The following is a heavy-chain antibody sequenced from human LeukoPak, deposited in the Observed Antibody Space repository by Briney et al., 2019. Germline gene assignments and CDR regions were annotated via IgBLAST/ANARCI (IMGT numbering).Heavy chain of an antibody. CDR2: IDGSGGSI. J-gene: IGHJ4*02. CDR1: GFTLSNFE. Sequence: GGSLRLSCVASGFTLSNFEMNWVRQAPGKAVEWLSYIDGSGGSIYYSESLRGRFTISRDNAKKSLYLHMNSLRAEDTAIYYCTRHRASSGWNFWGQGTLVTVSS. CDR3: TRHRASSGWNF. V-gene: IGHV3-48*03. D-gene: IGHD6-19*01.